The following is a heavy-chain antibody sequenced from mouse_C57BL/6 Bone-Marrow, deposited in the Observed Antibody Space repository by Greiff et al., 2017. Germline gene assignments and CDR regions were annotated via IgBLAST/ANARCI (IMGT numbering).Heavy chain of an antibody. J-gene: IGHJ2*01. CDR2: IDPENGDT. V-gene: IGHV14-4*01. D-gene: IGHD1-1*01. CDR1: GFNIKDDY. CDR3: TTPATYYFDY. Sequence: VQLQQSGAELVRPGASVKLSCTASGFNIKDDYMHWVKQRPEQGLEWIGWIDPENGDTAYASKFQGKATITADTSSNTAYLQLSSLTSEDTAVYYCTTPATYYFDYWGQGTTLTVSS.